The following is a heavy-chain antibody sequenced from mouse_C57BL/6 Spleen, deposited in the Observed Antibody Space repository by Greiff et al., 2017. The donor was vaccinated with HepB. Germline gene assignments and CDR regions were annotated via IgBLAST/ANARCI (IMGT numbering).Heavy chain of an antibody. CDR3: ARFPSLAY. V-gene: IGHV1-26*01. CDR2: INPNNGGT. CDR1: GYTFTDYY. J-gene: IGHJ3*01. Sequence: EVQLQQSGPELVKPGASVKISCKASGYTFTDYYMNWVKQSHGKSLEWIGDINPNNGGTSYNQKFKGKATLTVDKSSSTAYMELRSLTSEDSAVYYCARFPSLAYWGQGTLVTVSA.